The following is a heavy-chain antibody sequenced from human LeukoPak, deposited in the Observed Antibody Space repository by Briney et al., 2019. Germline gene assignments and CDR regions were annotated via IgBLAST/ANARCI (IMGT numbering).Heavy chain of an antibody. Sequence: ASVKVSCKASGGTFSSYAISWVRQAPGQGLEWMGGIIPIFGTANYAQKFQGRVTITADESTSTAYMELSSLRSEDTAVYYCARFRGWSNDAFDIWGQGTMVTVSS. CDR3: ARFRGWSNDAFDI. CDR2: IIPIFGTA. V-gene: IGHV1-69*13. CDR1: GGTFSSYA. D-gene: IGHD2-15*01. J-gene: IGHJ3*02.